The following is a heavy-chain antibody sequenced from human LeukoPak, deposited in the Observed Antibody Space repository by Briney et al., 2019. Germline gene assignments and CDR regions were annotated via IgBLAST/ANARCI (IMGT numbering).Heavy chain of an antibody. CDR2: IYSGGST. CDR3: ARKRSPGAFDI. Sequence: GGSLRLSCAGSGFTVSSNYMSWVRQAPGKGLEWVSVIYSGGSTYYADSVKGRSTISRDNAKNSLYLQMNSLRAEDTAVYYCARKRSPGAFDIWGQGTMVAVSS. CDR1: GFTVSSNY. V-gene: IGHV3-53*01. J-gene: IGHJ3*02.